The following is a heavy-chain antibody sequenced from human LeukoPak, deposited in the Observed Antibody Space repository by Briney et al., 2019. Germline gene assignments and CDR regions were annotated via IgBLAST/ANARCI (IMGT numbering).Heavy chain of an antibody. CDR1: GFTFRSYW. CDR3: VRGAYDCSGCYSADF. Sequence: GGSLRLSCAASGFTFRSYWMHWVRQVPGKGLVWVSRIRSDGSGATYADFVEGRFTISRDNAKNTLYLQMNSLRAEDTAVYYCVRGAYDCSGCYSADFWGQGTLVTVSS. CDR2: IRSDGSGA. J-gene: IGHJ4*02. D-gene: IGHD3-22*01. V-gene: IGHV3-74*01.